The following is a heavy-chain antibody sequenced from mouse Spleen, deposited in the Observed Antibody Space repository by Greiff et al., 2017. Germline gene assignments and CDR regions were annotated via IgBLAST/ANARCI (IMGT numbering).Heavy chain of an antibody. J-gene: IGHJ3*01. D-gene: IGHD1-1*02. CDR1: GYSITSDYA. Sequence: EVQLQQSGPGLVKPSQSLSLTCTVTGYSITSDYAWNWIRQFPGNKLEWMGYISYSGSTSYNPSLKSRISITRDTSKNQFFLQLNSVTTEDTATYYCARKLSFAYWGQGTLVTVSA. CDR3: ARKLSFAY. V-gene: IGHV3-2*02. CDR2: ISYSGST.